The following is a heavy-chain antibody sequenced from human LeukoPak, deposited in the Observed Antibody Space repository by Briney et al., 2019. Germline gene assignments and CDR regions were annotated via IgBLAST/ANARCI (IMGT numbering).Heavy chain of an antibody. CDR2: IYSGGST. V-gene: IGHV3-53*01. Sequence: PGGSLRLSCAASGFTVSSNYMSWVRQAPGKGLEWVSVIYSGGSTYYADSVKGRFTISRDNSKNTLYLQMNSLRAEDTAVYYCARDFYYGSGSRAFDIWGQGTMVTVSS. D-gene: IGHD3-10*01. CDR3: ARDFYYGSGSRAFDI. CDR1: GFTVSSNY. J-gene: IGHJ3*02.